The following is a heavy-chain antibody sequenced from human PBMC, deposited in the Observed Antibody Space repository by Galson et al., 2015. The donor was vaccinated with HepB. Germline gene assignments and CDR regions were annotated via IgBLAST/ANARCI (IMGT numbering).Heavy chain of an antibody. J-gene: IGHJ4*02. D-gene: IGHD4-17*01. Sequence: PALVKPTQTLTLTCTFSGFSLSTSEEGVGVAWIRQPPGKALEWLALIYWDDSQRYSPSLKNRLTITKDSSKDQVVLIMTKMDPMDTATYYCAHIRDSASVRFDSWGQGAQVTVSS. V-gene: IGHV2-5*02. CDR2: IYWDDSQ. CDR1: GFSLSTSEEG. CDR3: AHIRDSASVRFDS.